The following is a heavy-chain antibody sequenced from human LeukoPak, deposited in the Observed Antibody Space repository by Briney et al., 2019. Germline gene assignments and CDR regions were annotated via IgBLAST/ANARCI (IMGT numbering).Heavy chain of an antibody. Sequence: QPGGSLRLPCAASGFTFSSYSMNWVRQAPGKGLEWVSYISSSSSTIYYADSVKGRFTISRDNAKNSLYLQMNSLRAEDTAVYYCAREVPKNYDFSGGGFDYWGQGTLVTVSS. CDR1: GFTFSSYS. D-gene: IGHD3-3*01. CDR3: AREVPKNYDFSGGGFDY. J-gene: IGHJ4*02. CDR2: ISSSSSTI. V-gene: IGHV3-48*04.